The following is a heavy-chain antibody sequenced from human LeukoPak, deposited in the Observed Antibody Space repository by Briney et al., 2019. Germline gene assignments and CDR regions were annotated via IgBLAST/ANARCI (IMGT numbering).Heavy chain of an antibody. V-gene: IGHV4-39*01. D-gene: IGHD5-12*01. J-gene: IGHJ3*02. CDR3: ARLDIVATMSAFDI. Sequence: SETLSPTCTVSGGSISSSSYYWGWIRQPPGKGLEWIGSLYYSGSTYYNPSLKSRVTISVDTSKNQFSLKLSSVTAADTAVYYCARLDIVATMSAFDIWGQGTMVTVSS. CDR1: GGSISSSSYY. CDR2: LYYSGST.